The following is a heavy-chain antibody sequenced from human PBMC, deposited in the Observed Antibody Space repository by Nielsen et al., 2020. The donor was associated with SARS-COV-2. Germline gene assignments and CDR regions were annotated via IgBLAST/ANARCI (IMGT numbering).Heavy chain of an antibody. V-gene: IGHV4-61*03. Sequence: SETLSLTCSVSSGSVRSHNNFWTWIRQTPGKGLEWIGSIHRLGNTKFNPSLRDRVSMSLDTSGSHLTLKVTSVTPADSATYFCATGGPKDEVLIGIVPYYMDVWGNGTTVTVSS. D-gene: IGHD2-8*02. CDR3: ATGGPKDEVLIGIVPYYMDV. CDR2: IHRLGNT. CDR1: SGSVRSHNNF. J-gene: IGHJ6*03.